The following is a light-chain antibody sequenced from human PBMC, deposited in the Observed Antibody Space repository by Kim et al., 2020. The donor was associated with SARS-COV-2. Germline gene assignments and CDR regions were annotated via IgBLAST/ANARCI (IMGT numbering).Light chain of an antibody. CDR2: QDS. CDR3: QAWDSSTAV. CDR1: NLGDKY. J-gene: IGLJ3*02. V-gene: IGLV3-1*01. Sequence: EYPGQTASITCSGDNLGDKYACWYQQKPGQSPVLVIYQDSKRPSGIPERFSGSNSGNTATLTISGTQAMDEADYYCQAWDSSTAVFGGGTKLTVL.